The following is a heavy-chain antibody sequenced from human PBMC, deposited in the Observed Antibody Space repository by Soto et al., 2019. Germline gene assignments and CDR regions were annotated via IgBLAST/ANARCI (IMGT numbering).Heavy chain of an antibody. CDR2: INPSGGST. Sequence: ASVKVSCKASGYTFTSYYMHWVRQAPGQGLGWMGIINPSGGSTSYAQKFQGRVTMTRDTSTSTAYMELSSLRSEDTAVYYCAREVTDYYGSGSYYNEYYYYGMDVWGQGTTVTVSS. J-gene: IGHJ6*02. V-gene: IGHV1-46*01. D-gene: IGHD3-10*01. CDR1: GYTFTSYY. CDR3: AREVTDYYGSGSYYNEYYYYGMDV.